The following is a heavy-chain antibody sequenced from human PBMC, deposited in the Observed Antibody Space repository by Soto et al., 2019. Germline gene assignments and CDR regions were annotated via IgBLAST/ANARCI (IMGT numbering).Heavy chain of an antibody. D-gene: IGHD6-19*01. Sequence: QVQLVQSGAEEKKPGASVKVSCKASGYTFTSYAMHRVRQAPGQRLEWMGWINAGNGNTKYSQKFQGRVTITRDTSASTAYMELSSLRTEDTAVYYCARSTGIAVADYWGQGTLVTVSS. CDR3: ARSTGIAVADY. V-gene: IGHV1-3*05. J-gene: IGHJ4*02. CDR1: GYTFTSYA. CDR2: INAGNGNT.